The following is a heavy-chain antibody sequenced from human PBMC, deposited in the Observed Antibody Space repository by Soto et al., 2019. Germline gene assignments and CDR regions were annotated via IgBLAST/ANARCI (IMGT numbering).Heavy chain of an antibody. V-gene: IGHV1-3*01. CDR3: ATSEGDCGGGSCYNYFYYYGMDV. J-gene: IGHJ6*02. CDR1: GDTRTDFS. CDR2: LGVGNGDT. D-gene: IGHD2-21*01. Sequence: ASVKVYCKGSGDTRTDFSMHWVRQAPGQRPEWMGWLGVGNGDTKYSQKFQGRVTITRDTSARTAYMELSNLRSEDTAVYYCATSEGDCGGGSCYNYFYYYGMDVWGQGTTVTVSS.